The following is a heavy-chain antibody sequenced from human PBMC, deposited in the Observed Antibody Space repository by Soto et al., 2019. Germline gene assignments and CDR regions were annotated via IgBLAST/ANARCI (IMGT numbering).Heavy chain of an antibody. CDR3: AGGGVRGVITRTRDYYGMDV. CDR1: GGRVSRSR. Sequence: ERCGGRVSRSRIAREHQMNRKGLEWMGIIYPGDSDTRYSPSFQGQVTISADKSISTAYLQWSSLKASDTAMYYCAGGGVRGVITRTRDYYGMDVWGQGTTVTVSS. J-gene: IGHJ6*02. D-gene: IGHD3-10*01. CDR2: IYPGDSDT. V-gene: IGHV5-51*07.